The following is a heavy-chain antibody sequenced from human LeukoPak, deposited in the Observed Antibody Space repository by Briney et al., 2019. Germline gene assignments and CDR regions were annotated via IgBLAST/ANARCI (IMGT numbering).Heavy chain of an antibody. D-gene: IGHD2-2*01. CDR3: ARVVDY. V-gene: IGHV4-34*01. CDR1: GGSFSGYY. CDR2: INHSGST. J-gene: IGHJ4*02. Sequence: SETLSLTCAVHGGSFSGYYWSWIRQPPGKGLEWIGEINHSGSTNYNPSLKSRVTISVDTSKNQFSLKLSSVTAADTAVYYCARVVDYWGQGTLVTVSS.